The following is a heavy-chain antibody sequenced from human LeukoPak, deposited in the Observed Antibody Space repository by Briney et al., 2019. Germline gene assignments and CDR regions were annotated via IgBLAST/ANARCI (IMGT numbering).Heavy chain of an antibody. Sequence: ASVKVSCKASGYTFTSYYMHWVRQAPGQGLKWMGWISAYNGNTNYAQKLQGRVTMTTDTSTSTAYMELRSLRSDDTAVYYCARSKGSGYYYPFDYWGQGTLVTVSS. V-gene: IGHV1-18*04. CDR2: ISAYNGNT. J-gene: IGHJ4*02. D-gene: IGHD3-22*01. CDR1: GYTFTSYY. CDR3: ARSKGSGYYYPFDY.